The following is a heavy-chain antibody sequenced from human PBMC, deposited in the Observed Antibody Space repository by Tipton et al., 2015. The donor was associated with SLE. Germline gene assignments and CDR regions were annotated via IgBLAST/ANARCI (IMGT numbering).Heavy chain of an antibody. D-gene: IGHD3-16*01. Sequence: TLSLTCTVSGGSISEYYWTWIRQPPGKGLEWRGCIYHNESPTYNPSLMRRVPMSVETSRNQISLKLTSVTAAATALYYCSTGIVVKVVGSVPIYAYNSWGQGPRVPVFS. J-gene: IGHJ3*01. V-gene: IGHV4-59*01. CDR3: STGIVVKVVGSVPIYAYNS. CDR2: IYHNESP. CDR1: GGSISEYY.